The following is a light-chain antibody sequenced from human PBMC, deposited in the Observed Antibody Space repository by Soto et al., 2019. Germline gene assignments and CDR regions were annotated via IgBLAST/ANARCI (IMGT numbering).Light chain of an antibody. J-gene: IGLJ2*01. CDR1: SSNIGDYH. CDR3: AAWDDSLNGVV. CDR2: SSH. V-gene: IGLV1-44*01. Sequence: QSVLTQPPSASGTPGQRVTISCSGSSSNIGDYHVHWYQQLPGAAPKVLIHSSHQRPSGVPDRFSGSKSGTSASLAISGLQSEDEADYAGAAWDDSLNGVVFGGGTKLTVL.